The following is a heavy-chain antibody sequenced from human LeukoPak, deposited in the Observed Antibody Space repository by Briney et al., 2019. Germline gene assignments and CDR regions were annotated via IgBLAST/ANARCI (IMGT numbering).Heavy chain of an antibody. CDR2: ISSSGSTI. CDR3: ARVLDDYYYYYGMVV. J-gene: IGHJ6*02. Sequence: GGSLRLSCAASGFTFSSYEMNWVRQAPGKGLEWVSYISSSGSTIYYADSVKGRFTISRDNAKNSLYLQMNSLRAEDTAVYYCARVLDDYYYYYGMVVWGQGTTVTVSS. V-gene: IGHV3-48*03. CDR1: GFTFSSYE. D-gene: IGHD1-1*01.